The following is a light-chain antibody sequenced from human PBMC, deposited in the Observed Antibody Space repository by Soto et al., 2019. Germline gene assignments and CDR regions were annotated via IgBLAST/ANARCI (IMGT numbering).Light chain of an antibody. Sequence: EIVMTQSPATLSVSPGERATLSCRASQSVSSNLAWYQQKPGQAPRLLIYGASTRATGIPARFSGSRSGTEFTLTISSLQSEDFAVYYCQQYNNWPPGTFCQGTKVEIK. CDR2: GAS. CDR3: QQYNNWPPGT. CDR1: QSVSSN. V-gene: IGKV3-15*01. J-gene: IGKJ1*01.